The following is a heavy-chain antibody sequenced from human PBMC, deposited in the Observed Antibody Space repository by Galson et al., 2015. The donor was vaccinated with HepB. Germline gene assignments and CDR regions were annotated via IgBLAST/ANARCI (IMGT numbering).Heavy chain of an antibody. CDR1: GFSLSNARMG. D-gene: IGHD3-22*01. CDR2: IFSNDEK. V-gene: IGHV2-26*01. CDR3: ARTSYYYDSSGYFIDY. Sequence: PSLVKPTQTLTLTCTVSGFSLSNARMGVSWIRQPPGKALEWLAHIFSNDEKSYSTSLKSRLTISKDTSKSQVVLTMTNMDPVDTATYYCARTSYYYDSSGYFIDYWGQGTLVTVSS. J-gene: IGHJ4*02.